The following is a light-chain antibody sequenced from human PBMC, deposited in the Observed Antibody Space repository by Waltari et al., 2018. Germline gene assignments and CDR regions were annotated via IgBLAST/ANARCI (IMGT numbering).Light chain of an antibody. V-gene: IGKV3-20*01. CDR1: QRVDTTY. CDR2: GAT. CDR3: HQYGRSPYT. J-gene: IGKJ2*01. Sequence: EIVLPQSPGTLSSSPGERATLSCRASQRVDTTYLAWFQQKPGQAPRLLIYGATTRATGIPHRFSGSGSETDFTLTISSLEPEDLAVYYCHQYGRSPYTFGQGTKLEI.